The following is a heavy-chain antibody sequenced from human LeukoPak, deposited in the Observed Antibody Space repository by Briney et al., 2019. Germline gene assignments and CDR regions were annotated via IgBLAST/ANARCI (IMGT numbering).Heavy chain of an antibody. Sequence: ASVKVSCKASGYTFTGYYMHWVRQAPGQGLEWMEWINPNSGGTNYAQKFQGRVTMTRDTSISTAYMELSRLRSDDTAVYYCARGGRSSSLYYYYGMDVWGQGTTVTVSS. J-gene: IGHJ6*02. V-gene: IGHV1-2*02. CDR3: ARGGRSSSLYYYYGMDV. CDR1: GYTFTGYY. D-gene: IGHD6-6*01. CDR2: INPNSGGT.